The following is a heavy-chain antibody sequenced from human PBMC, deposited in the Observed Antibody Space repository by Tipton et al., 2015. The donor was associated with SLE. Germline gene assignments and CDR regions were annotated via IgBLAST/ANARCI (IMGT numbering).Heavy chain of an antibody. J-gene: IGHJ3*01. CDR3: ASPDPY. Sequence: LRLSCTVSGGSISSSSYYWGWIRQPPGKGLEWIGSIYYSGSTYYNPSLKSRVTTSVDTSKNQFSLKLSSVTAADTAVYYCASPDPYWGQGTMVTVSS. CDR2: IYYSGST. CDR1: GGSISSSSYY. V-gene: IGHV4-39*07.